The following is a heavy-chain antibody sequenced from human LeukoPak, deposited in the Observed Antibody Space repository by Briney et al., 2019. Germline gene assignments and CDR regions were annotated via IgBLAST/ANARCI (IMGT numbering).Heavy chain of an antibody. CDR3: ARDPMYYYDSSGYYFHYYGMDV. CDR2: INHSGST. D-gene: IGHD3-22*01. V-gene: IGHV4-34*01. CDR1: GGSFSGYY. Sequence: SETLSLTCAVYGGSFSGYYWSWIRRPPGKGLEWIGEINHSGSTNYNPSLKSRVTISVDTSKNQFSLKLSSVTAADTAVYYCARDPMYYYDSSGYYFHYYGMDVWGQGTTVTVSS. J-gene: IGHJ6*02.